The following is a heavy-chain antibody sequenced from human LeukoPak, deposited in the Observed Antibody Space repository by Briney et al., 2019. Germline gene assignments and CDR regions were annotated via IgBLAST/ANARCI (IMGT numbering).Heavy chain of an antibody. V-gene: IGHV1-46*01. CDR2: VYVTGETT. J-gene: IGHJ4*02. Sequence: ASVKVSCKASGDTFTYYHIHWVRQAPGQGVAWMGAVYVTGETTRNTQNFQGRVTMTRDPSTATVYMELTSLRSEDTGVYYCATEAPGSYYFDYRGQGVRVTVSS. CDR1: GDTFTYYH. CDR3: ATEAPGSYYFDY.